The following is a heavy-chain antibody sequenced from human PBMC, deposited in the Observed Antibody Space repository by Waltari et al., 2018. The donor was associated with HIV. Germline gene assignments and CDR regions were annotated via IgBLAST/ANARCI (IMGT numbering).Heavy chain of an antibody. CDR1: GGSISRGSSY. D-gene: IGHD3-16*01. CDR2: SYTSGNT. J-gene: IGHJ4*02. CDR3: ARELSDYGATAWFDY. Sequence: QVQLQESGPGLVKPSQTLSLTCTVSGGSISRGSSYWGWIRQAAGKGRARSGRSYTSGNTNYIPSLKRRVTISMDTSKNQFSLRLSSVTAADTAVYYCARELSDYGATAWFDYWGRGTLVTVSS. V-gene: IGHV4-61*02.